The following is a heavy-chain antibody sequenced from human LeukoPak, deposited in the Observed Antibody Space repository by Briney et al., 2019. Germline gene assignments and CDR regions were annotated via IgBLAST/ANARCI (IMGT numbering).Heavy chain of an antibody. CDR1: GYTFTAYY. Sequence: GASVRVSCKASGYTFTAYYMHWVRQAPGQGREWMGLINPNSGATNYAQNFQGRVTMTADTSISTAYLDLSRLRSDDSAVYYCAREPIVQAAYYYGTDGWGQGTTVTVSS. V-gene: IGHV1-2*02. J-gene: IGHJ6*02. CDR3: AREPIVQAAYYYGTDG. CDR2: INPNSGAT. D-gene: IGHD2/OR15-2a*01.